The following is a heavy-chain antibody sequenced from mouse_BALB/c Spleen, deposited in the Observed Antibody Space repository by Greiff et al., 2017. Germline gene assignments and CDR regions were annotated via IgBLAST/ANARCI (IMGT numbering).Heavy chain of an antibody. J-gene: IGHJ1*01. CDR2: INPSNGGT. CDR1: GYTFTSYY. D-gene: IGHD1-1*01. V-gene: IGHV1S81*02. Sequence: QVQLQQSGAELVKPGASVKLSCKASGYTFTSYYMYWVKQRPGQGLEWIGEINPSNGGTNFNEKFKSKATLTVDKSSSTAYMQLSSLTSEDSAVYYCTRGYYGRWYFDVWGAGTTVTVSS. CDR3: TRGYYGRWYFDV.